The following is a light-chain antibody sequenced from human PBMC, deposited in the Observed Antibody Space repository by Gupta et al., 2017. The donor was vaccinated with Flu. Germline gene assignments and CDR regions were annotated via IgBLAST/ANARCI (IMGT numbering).Light chain of an antibody. Sequence: GERATLSCRASQSVSSNLAWYQQKPGQAPRLLIYGSSTRATGIPARFSGSGSGTEFTLTISSLQSEDFAVYYCQQYNNLPITFGQGTRLEI. CDR1: QSVSSN. J-gene: IGKJ5*01. CDR3: QQYNNLPIT. CDR2: GSS. V-gene: IGKV3-15*01.